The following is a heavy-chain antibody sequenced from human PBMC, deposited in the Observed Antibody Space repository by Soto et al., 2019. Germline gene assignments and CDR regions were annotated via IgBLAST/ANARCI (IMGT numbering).Heavy chain of an antibody. CDR3: ARRWSGTDY. J-gene: IGHJ4*01. D-gene: IGHD3-10*01. V-gene: IGHV4-59*01. Sequence: QVQLQESGPGLVKPSETLSLTCTVSGGSITSYYWSWIRQPPGKGLEWIGYIHNSGSTSYNPSLQSRVNISADVSKNQFSLDLRSVTAADTAVYYCARRWSGTDYWGQGTLVTVSS. CDR2: IHNSGST. CDR1: GGSITSYY.